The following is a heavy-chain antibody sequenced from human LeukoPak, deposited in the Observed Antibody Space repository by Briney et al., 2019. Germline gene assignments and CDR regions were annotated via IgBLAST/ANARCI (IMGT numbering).Heavy chain of an antibody. CDR2: ISSSSSYI. CDR1: GFTFSSYS. V-gene: IGHV3-21*04. D-gene: IGHD6-13*01. CDR3: AKEIAAAIYNNWFDP. J-gene: IGHJ5*02. Sequence: PRGSLRLSCAASGFTFSSYSMNWVRQAPGKGLEWVSSISSSSSYIYYADSVKGRFTISRDNSKNTLYLQMNSLRAEDTAVYYCAKEIAAAIYNNWFDPWGQGTLVTVSS.